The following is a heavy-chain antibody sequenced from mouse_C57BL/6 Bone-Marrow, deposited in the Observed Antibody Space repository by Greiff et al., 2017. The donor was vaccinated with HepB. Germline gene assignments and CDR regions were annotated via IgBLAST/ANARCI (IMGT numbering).Heavy chain of an antibody. V-gene: IGHV1-54*01. J-gene: IGHJ2*01. D-gene: IGHD3-1*01. Sequence: QVQLKESGAELVRPGTSVKVSCKASGYAFTNYLIEWVKQRPGQGLEWIGVINPGSGGTNYNEKFKGKATLTADKSSSTAYMQLSSLTSEDSAVYFCASRAGPYYFDYWGQGTTLTVSS. CDR2: INPGSGGT. CDR1: GYAFTNYL. CDR3: ASRAGPYYFDY.